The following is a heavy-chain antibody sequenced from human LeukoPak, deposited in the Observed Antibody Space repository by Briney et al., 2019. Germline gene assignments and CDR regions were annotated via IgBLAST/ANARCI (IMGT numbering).Heavy chain of an antibody. CDR3: AKDSAPYTSGSGYFQH. CDR1: GFTFDDYA. Sequence: GGSLRLSCSVSGFTFDDYAMHWVRQAPGKGLEWVSGISWNSGNIAYVDSVKGRFTISRDNAKNSLYLQMNSLRAEDTALYYCAKDSAPYTSGSGYFQHWGQGTLVTVSS. V-gene: IGHV3-9*01. J-gene: IGHJ1*01. CDR2: ISWNSGNI. D-gene: IGHD6-25*01.